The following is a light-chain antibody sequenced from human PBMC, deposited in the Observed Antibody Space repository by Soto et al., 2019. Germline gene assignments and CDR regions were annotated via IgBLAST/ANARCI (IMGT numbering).Light chain of an antibody. CDR2: AAS. J-gene: IGKJ3*01. CDR1: QSIRSS. CDR3: QQDLRPPLT. V-gene: IGKV1-39*01. Sequence: DIQMTQSPSSLSASVGDRVTITCRTSQSIRSSLNWYQQKPGKAPNLLIYAASRLQSGVPSRFSGSGSGTDFTLTISSLQPEDFATYYCQQDLRPPLTFGPGTKVDIK.